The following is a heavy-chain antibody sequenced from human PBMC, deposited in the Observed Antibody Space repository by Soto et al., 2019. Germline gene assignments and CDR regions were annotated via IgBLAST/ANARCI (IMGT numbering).Heavy chain of an antibody. CDR2: INHSGST. J-gene: IGHJ4*02. CDR3: ARAIYYDILTGYYPNYFDY. V-gene: IGHV4-34*01. CDR1: GGSFSGYY. D-gene: IGHD3-9*01. Sequence: PSETLSLTCAVYGGSFSGYYWSWIRQPPGKGLEWIGEINHSGSTNYNPSLKSRVTISVDTSKNQFSLKLSSVTAADTAVYYCARAIYYDILTGYYPNYFDYWGQGTLVTVPS.